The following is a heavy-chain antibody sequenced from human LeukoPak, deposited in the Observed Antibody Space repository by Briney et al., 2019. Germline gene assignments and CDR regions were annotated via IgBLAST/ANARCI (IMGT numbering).Heavy chain of an antibody. J-gene: IGHJ4*02. V-gene: IGHV1-2*02. CDR3: ARDGARYDILTGYGFDY. CDR1: GYTFTGYY. Sequence: ASVKVSCKASGYTFTGYYMHWVRQAPGQGLEWMGWINPNSGGTNYAQKFQGRVTMTRDTSISTAYMELSRLRSDDTAVYYCARDGARYDILTGYGFDYWGQGTVVTVSS. CDR2: INPNSGGT. D-gene: IGHD3-9*01.